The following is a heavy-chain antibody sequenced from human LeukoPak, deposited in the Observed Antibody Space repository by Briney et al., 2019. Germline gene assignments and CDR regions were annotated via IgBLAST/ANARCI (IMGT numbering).Heavy chain of an antibody. Sequence: SETLSLTCTVSGVSVSTTSHYWGWVRQPPGTGLEWIGAIYYSGSAHYNPSLKSRVTISVDTSKNQFSLNLSSVTAADTAVYYCARHRDHFGSGTYYSPFDYWGQGTLVTVSS. V-gene: IGHV4-39*01. D-gene: IGHD3-10*01. CDR1: GVSVSTTSHY. CDR3: ARHRDHFGSGTYYSPFDY. CDR2: IYYSGSA. J-gene: IGHJ4*02.